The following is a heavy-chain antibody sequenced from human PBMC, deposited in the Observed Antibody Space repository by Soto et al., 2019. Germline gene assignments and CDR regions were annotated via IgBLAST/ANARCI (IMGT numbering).Heavy chain of an antibody. V-gene: IGHV3-23*01. CDR1: GFTFSSYA. Sequence: EVQLLESGGGLVQPGGSLRLSCAASGFTFSSYAMSWVRQAPGKGPEWVSAISGSGGSTYYADSVKGRFTISRDNSKNTLYLQMNSLRAEDTAVYYCAKDLAYSSSWYLRIKETAFDYWGQGTLVTVSS. D-gene: IGHD6-13*01. CDR3: AKDLAYSSSWYLRIKETAFDY. CDR2: ISGSGGST. J-gene: IGHJ4*02.